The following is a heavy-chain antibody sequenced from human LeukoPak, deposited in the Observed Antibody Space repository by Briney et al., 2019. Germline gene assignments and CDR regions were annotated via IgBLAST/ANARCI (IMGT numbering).Heavy chain of an antibody. D-gene: IGHD3-22*01. V-gene: IGHV4-4*07. Sequence: PSDTLSLTCTVSGGSISSYYWSWIRQPAGKGLEWIGRIYTSGCTNYNPSLKSRVTMSVDTSKNQFSLKLSSVTAADTAVYYCAGATYYYDSSGYYRYYYFDYWGQGTLVTVSS. CDR2: IYTSGCT. CDR1: GGSISSYY. CDR3: AGATYYYDSSGYYRYYYFDY. J-gene: IGHJ4*02.